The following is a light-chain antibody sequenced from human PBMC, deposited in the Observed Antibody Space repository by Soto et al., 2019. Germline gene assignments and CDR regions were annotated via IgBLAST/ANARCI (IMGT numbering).Light chain of an antibody. CDR1: SSDVGGYNY. CDR2: EVS. J-gene: IGLJ2*01. V-gene: IGLV2-8*01. CDR3: RSYARSCHVL. Sequence: QSALTQPPSASGSPGQSVTISCTGTSSDVGGYNYVSWYQQHPGKAPKLMIYEVSKRPSGVPDRFSGSKSDNTASLSVSGLQAEDEADYYCRSYARSCHVLFGGGTKLTVL.